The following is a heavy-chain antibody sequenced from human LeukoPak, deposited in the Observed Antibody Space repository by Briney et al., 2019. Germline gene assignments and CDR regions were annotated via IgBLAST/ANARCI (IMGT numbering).Heavy chain of an antibody. CDR2: INHSGST. J-gene: IGHJ4*02. Sequence: SETLSLTCAVYGGSFSGYYWSWIRQPPGKGLEWIGEINHSGSTNYNPSLKSRVTISVDTSKNQFSLKLSSVTAADTAVYYCARGIVVVPAAHYYVDYWGQGTLVTVSS. V-gene: IGHV4-34*01. CDR3: ARGIVVVPAAHYYVDY. D-gene: IGHD2-2*01. CDR1: GGSFSGYY.